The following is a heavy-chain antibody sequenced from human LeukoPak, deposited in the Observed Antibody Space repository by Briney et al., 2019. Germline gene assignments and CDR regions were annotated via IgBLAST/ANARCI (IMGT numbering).Heavy chain of an antibody. CDR1: GGSFSGYY. Sequence: SETLSLTCAVYGGSFSGYYWSWIRQPPGKGLEGIGEINHSGSTNYNPSLKSRVTISVDTSKNQFSLKLSSVPAADTAVYYCASTLFYFDYWGQGTLVTVSS. J-gene: IGHJ4*02. V-gene: IGHV4-34*01. CDR3: ASTLFYFDY. CDR2: INHSGST.